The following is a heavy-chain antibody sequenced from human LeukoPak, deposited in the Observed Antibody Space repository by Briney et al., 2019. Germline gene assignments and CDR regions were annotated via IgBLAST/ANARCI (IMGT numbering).Heavy chain of an antibody. CDR3: ATFHPYCSSTSCPDY. Sequence: WASVTVSCKASGYTFTGYYMHWVRQAPGQGLEWMGWINPNSGGTNYAQKFQGRVTMTRDTSISTAYMELSRLRSDDTAVYYCATFHPYCSSTSCPDYWGQGTLVTVSS. J-gene: IGHJ4*02. D-gene: IGHD2-2*01. CDR1: GYTFTGYY. CDR2: INPNSGGT. V-gene: IGHV1-2*02.